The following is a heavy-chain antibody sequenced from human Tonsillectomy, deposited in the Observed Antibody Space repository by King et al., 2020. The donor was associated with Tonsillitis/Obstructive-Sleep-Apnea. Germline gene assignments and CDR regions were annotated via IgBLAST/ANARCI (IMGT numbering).Heavy chain of an antibody. CDR3: AREGARGYPNDY. V-gene: IGHV3-74*01. Sequence: VQLVESGGGLVQPGGSLRLSCAASGFTFSSYWMHWVRQAPGKGRVWVSRIDGDGSSTSYTDSVKGRFTISRDNAKNTLYLQMNSLRAEDTAVYHCAREGARGYPNDYWGQGTLVTVSS. D-gene: IGHD1-26*01. J-gene: IGHJ4*02. CDR1: GFTFSSYW. CDR2: IDGDGSST.